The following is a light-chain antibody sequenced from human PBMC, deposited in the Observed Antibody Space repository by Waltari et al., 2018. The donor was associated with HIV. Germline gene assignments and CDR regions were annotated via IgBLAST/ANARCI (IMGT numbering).Light chain of an antibody. V-gene: IGKV3-11*01. Sequence: EIVLSQSPASLTLSPGERATLSCRASQSLSNYLAWYQQKPGQAPRLLIYDASTRVTGIPARFRGSGSGTDFTLTISSLDPGDFAIYYCQHRGDWYTFGQGTKLEI. CDR3: QHRGDWYT. J-gene: IGKJ2*01. CDR1: QSLSNY. CDR2: DAS.